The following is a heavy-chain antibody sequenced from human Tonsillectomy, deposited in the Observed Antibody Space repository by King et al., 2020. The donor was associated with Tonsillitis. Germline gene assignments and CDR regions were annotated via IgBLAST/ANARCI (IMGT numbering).Heavy chain of an antibody. J-gene: IGHJ5*02. CDR1: GFTFSNYA. V-gene: IGHV3-23*04. Sequence: VQLVESGGGLVQPGGSLRLSCAASGFTFSNYAMSWVRQAPGKGLEWVSTISGSGSNTYYADSVKGRFTISRDNSKNTQYLQMNSLRAEDTAVYYFAKGGAAVAVWFDPWGQGTLVTVSS. D-gene: IGHD6-19*01. CDR2: ISGSGSNT. CDR3: AKGGAAVAVWFDP.